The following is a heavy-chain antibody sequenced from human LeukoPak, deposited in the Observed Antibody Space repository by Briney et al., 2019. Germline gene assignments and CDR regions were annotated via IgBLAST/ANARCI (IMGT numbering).Heavy chain of an antibody. CDR1: GGTFSRYA. CDR2: IICIFGTE. J-gene: IGHJ4*02. Sequence: GGSVKVSCKASGGTFSRYAISWVRQGPGQGLEWMGGIICIFGTEICAQNFERRLTIPAHYPTRTAYMELSSLRSEHTAVYHCARSPPGTAMVTAFDYWGQGTRLPVPT. V-gene: IGHV1-69*13. CDR3: ARSPPGTAMVTAFDY. D-gene: IGHD5-18*01.